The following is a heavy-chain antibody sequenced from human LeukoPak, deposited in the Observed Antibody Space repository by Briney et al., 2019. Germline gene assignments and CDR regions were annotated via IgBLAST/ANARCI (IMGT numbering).Heavy chain of an antibody. Sequence: GGSLRLSCAASGFTFSSYGMSWVRQAPGKGLEWVSAISGSGGSTYYADSVKGRFTISRDNSKNTLYLQMNSLRAEDTAVYYCAKDGEYYDILTGSDYWGQGILVTVSS. CDR2: ISGSGGST. V-gene: IGHV3-23*01. J-gene: IGHJ4*02. CDR1: GFTFSSYG. CDR3: AKDGEYYDILTGSDY. D-gene: IGHD3-9*01.